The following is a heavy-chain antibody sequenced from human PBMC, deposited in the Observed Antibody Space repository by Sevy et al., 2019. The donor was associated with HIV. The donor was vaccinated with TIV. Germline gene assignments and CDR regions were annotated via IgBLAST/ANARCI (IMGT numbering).Heavy chain of an antibody. V-gene: IGHV3-7*01. Sequence: GGSLRLSCAASGFTFSNYWMSWVRPAPGKGLEWVANIKQDGSEKYYVDSVKGRFTISRDNAKNSLSLQMNSLRAGDTAMYYCARDKGQGWFDPWGQGTLVTVSS. CDR1: GFTFSNYW. CDR3: ARDKGQGWFDP. J-gene: IGHJ5*02. CDR2: IKQDGSEK.